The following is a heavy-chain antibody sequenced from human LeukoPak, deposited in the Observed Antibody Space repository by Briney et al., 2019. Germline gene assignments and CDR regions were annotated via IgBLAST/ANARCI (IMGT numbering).Heavy chain of an antibody. J-gene: IGHJ4*01. Sequence: GGSLRLSCEASGFTFSSYALSWVRQAPGKGPEWVAAIGGDSSTYYTGSVRGRFTISRDNSKNTVYLQMSSLRVEDTAVYYCAKKGSYSSGWYGGHYFDSWGQGTLVTVSS. D-gene: IGHD6-19*01. CDR3: AKKGSYSSGWYGGHYFDS. V-gene: IGHV3-23*01. CDR1: GFTFSSYA. CDR2: IGGDSST.